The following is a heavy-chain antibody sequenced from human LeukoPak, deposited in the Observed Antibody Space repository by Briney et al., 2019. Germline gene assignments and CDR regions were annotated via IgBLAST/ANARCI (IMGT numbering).Heavy chain of an antibody. Sequence: GGSLTLSCAASGFIFSDYGMSWVRHPPGKGLEWVSGINWDGDSIGYAESVKGRFTITRDNDKNSLFLQMNGLRAEDTALYYCARLGGAQFYFYYYMDVWGKGTTVTVSS. CDR1: GFIFSDYG. CDR2: INWDGDSI. J-gene: IGHJ6*03. V-gene: IGHV3-20*04. D-gene: IGHD1-26*01. CDR3: ARLGGAQFYFYYYMDV.